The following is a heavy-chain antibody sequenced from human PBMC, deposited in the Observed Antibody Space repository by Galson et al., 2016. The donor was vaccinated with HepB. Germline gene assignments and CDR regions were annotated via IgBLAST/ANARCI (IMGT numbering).Heavy chain of an antibody. CDR1: GASVSSTGYY. CDR2: IFYFDNT. D-gene: IGHD3-10*01. V-gene: IGHV4-61*08. Sequence: SETLSLTCTVSGASVSSTGYYWSWIRQPPGKGLEWIGYIFYFDNTNYNPSLKSRVTTSVDTSKNQFSLKLNSVTAAGTAVYYCASDSTYGNFWGQGTLATVSS. J-gene: IGHJ4*02. CDR3: ASDSTYGNF.